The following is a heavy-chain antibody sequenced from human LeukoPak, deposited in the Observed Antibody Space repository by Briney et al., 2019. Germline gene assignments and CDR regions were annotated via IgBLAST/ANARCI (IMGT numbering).Heavy chain of an antibody. CDR2: IYYSGAT. CDR1: GGSINNRNYY. J-gene: IGHJ4*02. V-gene: IGHV4-30-4*01. Sequence: SETLSLTCTVSGGSINNRNYYWSWTRQPPGKGLEWIGYIYYSGATYYNPSLMSRVSMSLDTSENQFSLNLSSVTAADTAVYYCAGSFNYYDSSSYHPPDEYWGQGTLVTVSS. CDR3: AGSFNYYDSSSYHPPDEY. D-gene: IGHD3-22*01.